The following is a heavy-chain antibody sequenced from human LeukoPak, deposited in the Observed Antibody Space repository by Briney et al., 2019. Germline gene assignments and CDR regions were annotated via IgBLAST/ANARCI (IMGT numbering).Heavy chain of an antibody. J-gene: IGHJ4*02. V-gene: IGHV3-30*02. CDR2: IRYDGSNK. D-gene: IGHD3-22*01. CDR1: GFTFSSYG. CDR3: AKVQVLSYYDSSGYGIFDY. Sequence: PGGSLRLSCAASGFTFSSYGMHWVRQAPGKGLEWVAFIRYDGSNKYYADSVKGRFTISRDNSKNTLYLQMNSLRAEDTAVYYCAKVQVLSYYDSSGYGIFDYWGQGTLVTVSS.